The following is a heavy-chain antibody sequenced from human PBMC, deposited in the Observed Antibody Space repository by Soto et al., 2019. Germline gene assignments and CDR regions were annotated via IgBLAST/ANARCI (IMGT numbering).Heavy chain of an antibody. CDR2: IDPSDSYT. Sequence: GESLKISCKGSGYSFTSYWISWVRQMPGKGLEWMGRIDPSDSYTNYSPSFQGRVTITRDTSASTAYMELSSLRSDDTAVYYCARELQGLYYFDYWGQGTLVTVSS. CDR1: GYSFTSYW. V-gene: IGHV5-10-1*01. J-gene: IGHJ4*02. D-gene: IGHD1-7*01. CDR3: ARELQGLYYFDY.